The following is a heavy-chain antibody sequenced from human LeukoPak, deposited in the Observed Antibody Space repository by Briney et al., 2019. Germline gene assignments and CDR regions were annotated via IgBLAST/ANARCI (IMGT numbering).Heavy chain of an antibody. CDR1: GYTFTSYE. CDR2: MNPNSGDT. J-gene: IGHJ4*02. D-gene: IGHD3-22*01. Sequence: ASVKVSCKASGYTFTSYEINWVRQATGQGLEWMGWMNPNSGDTAYAQEFQGRITMTRSTSINTAYMELSSLRSEDTAVYYCARGLGTYDSSELTWPMISFWGQGTLVTVSS. V-gene: IGHV1-8*01. CDR3: ARGLGTYDSSELTWPMISF.